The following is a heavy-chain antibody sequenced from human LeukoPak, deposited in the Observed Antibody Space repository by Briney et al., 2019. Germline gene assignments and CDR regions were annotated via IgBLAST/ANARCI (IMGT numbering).Heavy chain of an antibody. Sequence: GGSLRLSCVASGCTFSSSWMTWVRQAPGKGLEWVANIKKDGSEKRYVDSVKGRFTISRDNARNSLYLQMDSLKVEDTALYYCARDNGHRYDFLGAKWYFDLWGRGTLVRVSS. V-gene: IGHV3-7*01. D-gene: IGHD3-3*01. CDR1: GCTFSSSW. J-gene: IGHJ2*01. CDR2: IKKDGSEK. CDR3: ARDNGHRYDFLGAKWYFDL.